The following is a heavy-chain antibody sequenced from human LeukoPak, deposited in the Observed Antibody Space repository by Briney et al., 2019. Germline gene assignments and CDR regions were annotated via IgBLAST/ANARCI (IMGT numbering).Heavy chain of an antibody. CDR1: GFTVSSNY. Sequence: QPGGSLRLSCAASGFTVSSNYMSWVRQAPGKGLEWVSVIYSGGSTYYADSVKGRFTTSRDNSKNTLYLQMNSLRAEDTAVYYCARDSGDSSSWYYDFDYWGQGTLVTVSS. V-gene: IGHV3-53*01. D-gene: IGHD6-13*01. CDR2: IYSGGST. CDR3: ARDSGDSSSWYYDFDY. J-gene: IGHJ4*02.